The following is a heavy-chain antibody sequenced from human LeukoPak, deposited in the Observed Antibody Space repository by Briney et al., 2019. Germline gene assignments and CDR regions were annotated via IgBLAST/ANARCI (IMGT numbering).Heavy chain of an antibody. Sequence: PSETLSLTCTVSGGSISSSSYYWGWIRQPPGKGLEWIGSIYYSGSTNYNPSLKSRVTTSVDTSKSQFSLKLSSVTAADTAVYYCARDRLGSSGWYYFDYWGQGTLVTVSS. V-gene: IGHV4-39*07. CDR1: GGSISSSSYY. CDR2: IYYSGST. J-gene: IGHJ4*02. CDR3: ARDRLGSSGWYYFDY. D-gene: IGHD6-19*01.